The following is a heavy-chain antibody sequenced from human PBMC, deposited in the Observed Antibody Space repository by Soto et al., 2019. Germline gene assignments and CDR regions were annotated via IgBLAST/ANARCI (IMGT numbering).Heavy chain of an antibody. J-gene: IGHJ6*03. D-gene: IGHD6-19*01. V-gene: IGHV3-30*18. CDR1: GFTFSSYG. CDR2: ISYDGSNK. Sequence: GGSLRLSCAASGFTFSSYGMHWVRQAPGKGLEWVAVISYDGSNKYYADSVKGRFTISRDNSKNTLYLQMNSLRAEDTAVYYCAKDGVSSGWYSRNYYYYMDVWGKGTTVTVSS. CDR3: AKDGVSSGWYSRNYYYYMDV.